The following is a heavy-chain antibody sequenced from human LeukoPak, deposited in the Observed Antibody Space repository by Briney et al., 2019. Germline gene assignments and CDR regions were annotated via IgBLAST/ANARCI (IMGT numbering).Heavy chain of an antibody. V-gene: IGHV3-23*01. Sequence: PGGSLRLSCAASGFTFSSYAMSWVRQAPGKGLEWVSAISGSGGSTYYADSVKGRFPISRDNSENTLYLQMNSLRAEDTAVYYCAKSPDCSGGSCRPPGYWGQGTLVTVSS. CDR3: AKSPDCSGGSCRPPGY. CDR2: ISGSGGST. J-gene: IGHJ4*02. D-gene: IGHD2-15*01. CDR1: GFTFSSYA.